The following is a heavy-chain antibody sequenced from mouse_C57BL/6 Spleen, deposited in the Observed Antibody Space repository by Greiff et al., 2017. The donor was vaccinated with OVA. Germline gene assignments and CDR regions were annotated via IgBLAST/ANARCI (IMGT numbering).Heavy chain of an antibody. CDR3: ARYYDYGGAWFAY. Sequence: QVQLQQSGAELVRPGASVKLSCKASGYTFTDYYINWVKQRPGQGLEWIARIYPGSGNTYYNEKFKGKATLTAEKSSSTAYMQLSSLTSEDSAVYFCARYYDYGGAWFAYWGQGTLVTVSA. V-gene: IGHV1-76*01. CDR2: IYPGSGNT. D-gene: IGHD2-4*01. J-gene: IGHJ3*01. CDR1: GYTFTDYY.